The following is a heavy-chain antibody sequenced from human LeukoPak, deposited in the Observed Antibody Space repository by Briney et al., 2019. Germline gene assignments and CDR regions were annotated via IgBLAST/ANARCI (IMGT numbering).Heavy chain of an antibody. V-gene: IGHV3-23*01. CDR2: ISPGGGPT. J-gene: IGHJ4*02. CDR3: AKDGAWLRFDD. D-gene: IGHD5-12*01. Sequence: TGGSLRLSCAGSGFSFSSYGMNWVRQAPGKGLEWVSGISPGGGPTYYADSVKGRFTISRDDSKSTLYLQMKDLRAEDTAVYYCAKDGAWLRFDDWGQGILVTVSS. CDR1: GFSFSSYG.